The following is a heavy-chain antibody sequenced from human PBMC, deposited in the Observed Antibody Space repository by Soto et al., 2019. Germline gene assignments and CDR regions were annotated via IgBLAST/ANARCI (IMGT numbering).Heavy chain of an antibody. D-gene: IGHD2-2*01. J-gene: IGHJ6*02. V-gene: IGHV3-33*01. Sequence: QVQLVESGGGLVQPGRSLRLSCAASGFTFSSYCMHWVRQAPGKGLEWVAVIWYDGSNKYYADSVKGRFTISRDNSKNMLYMQMNSMRAQDPAVYYCASDPRDIVLGAADRRHVYYYYYGMDVWGQGTTVTVSS. CDR3: ASDPRDIVLGAADRRHVYYYYYGMDV. CDR1: GFTFSSYC. CDR2: IWYDGSNK.